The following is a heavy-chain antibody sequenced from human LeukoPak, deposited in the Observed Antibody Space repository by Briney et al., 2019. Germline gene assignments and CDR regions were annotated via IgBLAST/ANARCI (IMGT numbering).Heavy chain of an antibody. Sequence: ASVKVSCKASGYTFIDYYIHWVRQAPGQGPEWVGWINPNSGVTNCAQKFQAWVTMTRDTSISTAYMELTRLRSDDTAVYYCARVSLIYGSGSYYQSPLTYWGQGALVTVSS. CDR3: ARVSLIYGSGSYYQSPLTY. CDR2: INPNSGVT. D-gene: IGHD3-10*01. CDR1: GYTFIDYY. J-gene: IGHJ4*02. V-gene: IGHV1-2*04.